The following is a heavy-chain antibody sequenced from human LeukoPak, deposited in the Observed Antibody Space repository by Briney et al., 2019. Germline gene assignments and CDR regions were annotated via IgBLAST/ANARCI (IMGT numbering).Heavy chain of an antibody. CDR2: IYYSGST. D-gene: IGHD3-22*01. CDR3: ARTTQLTYYYDSSGYFDY. J-gene: IGHJ4*02. V-gene: IGHV4-34*01. CDR1: GGSFSGYY. Sequence: SETLSLTCAVYGGSFSGYYWSWIRQPPGKGLEWIGSIYYSGSTYYNPSLKSRVTISVDTSKNQFSLKLSSVTAADTAVYYCARTTQLTYYYDSSGYFDYWGQGTLVTVSS.